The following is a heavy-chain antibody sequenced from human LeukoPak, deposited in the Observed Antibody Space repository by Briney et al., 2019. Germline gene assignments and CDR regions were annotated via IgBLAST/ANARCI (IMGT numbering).Heavy chain of an antibody. CDR3: ARQIYYYDSSGYYSRFDS. Sequence: PSETLSLTCNVSGASISSDYWTWIRQPPGKGLEWIGYIHYSGSTNYNPSLKSRATISGDTSKNQFSLKLGSVTAADAAVYYCARQIYYYDSSGYYSRFDSWGQGTLVTVSS. CDR2: IHYSGST. V-gene: IGHV4-59*08. CDR1: GASISSDY. J-gene: IGHJ4*02. D-gene: IGHD3-22*01.